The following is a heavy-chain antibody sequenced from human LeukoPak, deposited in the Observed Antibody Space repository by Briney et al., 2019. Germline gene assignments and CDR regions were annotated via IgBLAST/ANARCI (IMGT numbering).Heavy chain of an antibody. Sequence: PGGSLRLSCAASGFIVSSDYISWVRQTPGKGLEWVSVIYSGGSTFYADSVKGRFTISRDNSKNTVYLQMNSLRAEDTAVYYCASGGKYCTGGACYGDWGQGTLVTASS. J-gene: IGHJ4*02. CDR3: ASGGKYCTGGACYGD. D-gene: IGHD2-8*02. CDR1: GFIVSSDY. V-gene: IGHV3-53*01. CDR2: IYSGGST.